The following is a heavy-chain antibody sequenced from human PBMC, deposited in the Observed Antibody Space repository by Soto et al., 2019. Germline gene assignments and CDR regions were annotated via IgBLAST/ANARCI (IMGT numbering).Heavy chain of an antibody. CDR3: AKDRGGFTNGWEFFDS. D-gene: IGHD3-10*01. V-gene: IGHV3-23*01. CDR1: GFAFSFYS. CDR2: ISGNGGTT. Sequence: EVVLLESGGGLVQPGGSLRLSCEVSGFAFSFYSMSWVRQAPGKGLEWVASISGNGGTTYYAASEKGRFTFSRDNSKNTLYMHMNNLRGEDTAVYYCAKDRGGFTNGWEFFDSWGQGTLVTVSS. J-gene: IGHJ4*02.